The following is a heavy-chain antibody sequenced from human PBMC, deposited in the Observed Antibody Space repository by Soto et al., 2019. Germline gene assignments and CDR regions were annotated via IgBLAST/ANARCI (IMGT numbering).Heavy chain of an antibody. CDR2: ISGDGRTI. J-gene: IGHJ5*01. V-gene: IGHV3-11*01. CDR3: ARIVTDTGIDP. Sequence: GGSLRLSCAASGFTFSDYYMSWIRQAPGKGLEWVSYISGDGRTIYYADSVKGRFTISRDNAKNSVFLQMNSLRAEDTALYYCARIVTDTGIDPWGQGTLVTVSS. D-gene: IGHD2-8*02. CDR1: GFTFSDYY.